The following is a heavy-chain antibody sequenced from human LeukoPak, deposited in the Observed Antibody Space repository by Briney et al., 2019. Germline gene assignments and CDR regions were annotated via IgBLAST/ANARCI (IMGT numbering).Heavy chain of an antibody. J-gene: IGHJ4*02. CDR3: ASASRGIAVAGN. CDR2: IYYSGST. CDR1: GGSISSYY. Sequence: SETLSLTCTVSGGSISSYYWSWIRQPPGKGLEWIGSIYYSGSTYYNPSLKSRVTISVDTSKNQFSLKLSSVTAADTALYYCASASRGIAVAGNWGQGTLVTVSS. D-gene: IGHD6-19*01. V-gene: IGHV4-59*05.